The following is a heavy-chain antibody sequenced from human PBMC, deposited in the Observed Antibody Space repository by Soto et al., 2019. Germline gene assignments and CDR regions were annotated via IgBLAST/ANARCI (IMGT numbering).Heavy chain of an antibody. J-gene: IGHJ4*02. V-gene: IGHV4-34*01. CDR2: INHSGST. CDR1: GGSFSGYY. CDR3: ARSVPGIAAVQNRQFDY. Sequence: PSETLSLTCAVYGGSFSGYYWSWIRQPPGKGLEWIGEINHSGSTNYNPSLKSRVTISVDTSKNQFSLKLSSVTATDTAVYYCARSVPGIAAVQNRQFDYRGQRTLVTGSS. D-gene: IGHD6-13*01.